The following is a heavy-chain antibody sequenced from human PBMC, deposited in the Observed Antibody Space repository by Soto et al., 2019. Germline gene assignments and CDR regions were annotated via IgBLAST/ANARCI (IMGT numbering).Heavy chain of an antibody. CDR2: IYYSGNT. V-gene: IGHV4-39*01. CDR1: GGSISSSSYY. J-gene: IGHJ5*02. D-gene: IGHD3-10*01. Sequence: SETLSLTCTVSGGSISSSSYYWAWIRQPPGKGLEWIASIYYSGNTYYSPSLKSRVTISVDTSKNQFSLKLDSVTAADTAVYYCARRSMVRGVTNWFDPWGQGTLVTVSS. CDR3: ARRSMVRGVTNWFDP.